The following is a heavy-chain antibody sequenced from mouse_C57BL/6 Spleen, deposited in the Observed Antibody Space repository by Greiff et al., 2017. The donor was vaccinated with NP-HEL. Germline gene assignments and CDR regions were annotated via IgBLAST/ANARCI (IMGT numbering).Heavy chain of an antibody. CDR3: ARPSTVYYALDY. Sequence: QVQLKQPGAELVKPGASVKMSCKASGYTFTSYWITWVKQRPGQGLEWIGDIYPGSGSTNYNEKFKSKATLTVDTSSSTAYMQLSSLTSEDSAVYYCARPSTVYYALDYWGQGTSVTVSS. CDR1: GYTFTSYW. CDR2: IYPGSGST. J-gene: IGHJ4*01. V-gene: IGHV1-55*01. D-gene: IGHD4-1*02.